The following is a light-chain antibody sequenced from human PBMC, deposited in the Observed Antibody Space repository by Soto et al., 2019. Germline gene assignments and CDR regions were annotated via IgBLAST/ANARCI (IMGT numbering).Light chain of an antibody. CDR3: QQYNSYST. V-gene: IGKV1-5*03. Sequence: DIQMTQSPSTLSASVGDRVTITCRASQSISSWLAWYQQKPGKAPKLLIYKASSLESGVPSRFSGSGSGTEFTLTISSLQPDDFATYYCQQYNSYSTVGQGPKVEI. J-gene: IGKJ1*01. CDR1: QSISSW. CDR2: KAS.